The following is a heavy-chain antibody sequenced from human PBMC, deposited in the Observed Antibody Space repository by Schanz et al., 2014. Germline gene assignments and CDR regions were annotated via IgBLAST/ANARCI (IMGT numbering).Heavy chain of an antibody. V-gene: IGHV7-4-1*02. CDR1: GYMFTDIG. J-gene: IGHJ4*02. CDR2: INTNTANP. CDR3: ARGYSGYSHFDY. D-gene: IGHD5-12*01. Sequence: HVQLLQSGDVVRKPGASVKVSCKASGYMFTDIGLNWVRQAPGQGLEWMGWINTNTANPTYAQGFTGRFVYTLDASVTTAYLEISSLKAEDTAVYYCARGYSGYSHFDYWGQGALVTVSS.